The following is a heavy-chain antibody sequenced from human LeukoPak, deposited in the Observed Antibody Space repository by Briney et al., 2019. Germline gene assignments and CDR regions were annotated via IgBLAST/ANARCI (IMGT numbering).Heavy chain of an antibody. D-gene: IGHD1-1*01. CDR2: TSGSGGTT. Sequence: GGSLRLSCAASGFSFSSYAVSWVRRALGKGLEWVSATSGSGGTTYYTDAVKGRFTISRDNSNNTLYLQMNSLRAEDTAVYYCAKERYDTHAFDIWGQGTMVTVSS. CDR1: GFSFSSYA. CDR3: AKERYDTHAFDI. J-gene: IGHJ3*02. V-gene: IGHV3-23*01.